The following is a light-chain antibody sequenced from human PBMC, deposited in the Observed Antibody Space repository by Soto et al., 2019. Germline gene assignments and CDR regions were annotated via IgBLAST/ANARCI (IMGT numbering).Light chain of an antibody. CDR3: QQYNSYWT. V-gene: IGKV1-5*03. CDR1: LSIRSW. Sequence: DIQMTQSPSTLSASVGDRVNITCRASLSIRSWLAWYQQKPGKAPKLLIYKATSLESGVPSRFSGSGSGTEFTLTISSLQPDDLAIYYFQQYNSYWTFGQGTKVEIK. CDR2: KAT. J-gene: IGKJ1*01.